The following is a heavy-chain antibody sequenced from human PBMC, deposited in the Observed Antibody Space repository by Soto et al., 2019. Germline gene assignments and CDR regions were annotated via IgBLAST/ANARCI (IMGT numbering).Heavy chain of an antibody. CDR2: IYSGGST. CDR3: AREGYGMDV. CDR1: GFTVSSNF. J-gene: IGHJ6*02. V-gene: IGHV3-53*01. Sequence: EVQLVESGGGFIQPGGSLRLSCAASGFTVSSNFMNWVRQAPGKGLEWVSVIYSGGSTYYADSVKGRFTISRDKSKNTLYVQMNSLRAEDTAVYYCAREGYGMDVWGQGTTVTVSS.